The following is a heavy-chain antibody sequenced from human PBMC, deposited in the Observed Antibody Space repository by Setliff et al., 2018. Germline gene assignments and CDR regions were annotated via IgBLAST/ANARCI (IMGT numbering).Heavy chain of an antibody. CDR2: IRFDGTEK. V-gene: IGHV3-30*02. J-gene: IGHJ4*02. D-gene: IGHD7-27*01. CDR1: GFTFSSYG. Sequence: LRLSCAASGFTFSSYGIHWVRQAPGKGLEWVTFIRFDGTEKYYLDSVKGRFTISRDNVKNSLFLQMNSLRAEDTAVYYCVRDLHWGFDYWGLGTLVTVSS. CDR3: VRDLHWGFDY.